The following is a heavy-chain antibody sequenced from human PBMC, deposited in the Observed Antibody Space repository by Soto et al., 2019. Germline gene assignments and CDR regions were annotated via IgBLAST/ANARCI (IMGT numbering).Heavy chain of an antibody. CDR1: GGTFSSYA. J-gene: IGHJ4*02. CDR2: IIPIFGTA. D-gene: IGHD6-13*01. CDR3: ARRRLGKAAAGTETYFDY. Sequence: SVKVSCKASGGTFSSYAISWVRQAPGQGLEWMGGIIPIFGTANYAQKFQGRVTITADESTSTAYMELSSLRSEDTAVYYCARRRLGKAAAGTETYFDYWGQGTLVTVSS. V-gene: IGHV1-69*13.